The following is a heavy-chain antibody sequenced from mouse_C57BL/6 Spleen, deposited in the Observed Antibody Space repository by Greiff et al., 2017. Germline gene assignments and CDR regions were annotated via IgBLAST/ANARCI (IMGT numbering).Heavy chain of an antibody. V-gene: IGHV1-81*01. CDR3: ASITTVVPYYFGY. CDR2: ICPRSGNT. D-gene: IGHD1-1*01. J-gene: IGHJ2*01. Sequence: VQVVESGAELARPGASVKLSCKASGYTFTSYGISWVKQRTGQGLEWIGEICPRSGNTNYNEKFKGKATLTADKSSSTAYMELRSLTYEDSAIYFCASITTVVPYYFGYWGQGTTLTGSS. CDR1: GYTFTSYG.